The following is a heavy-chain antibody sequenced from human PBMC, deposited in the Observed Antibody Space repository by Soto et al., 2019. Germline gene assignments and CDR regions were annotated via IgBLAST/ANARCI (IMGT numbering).Heavy chain of an antibody. CDR1: GYTFTGYY. CDR3: ARDYRAISREPIPVPPDY. V-gene: IGHV1-2*02. CDR2: INPNSGGT. J-gene: IGHJ4*02. D-gene: IGHD2-2*01. Sequence: GASVKVSCKASGYTFTGYYMHWVRQAPGQGLEWMGWINPNSGGTNYAQKFQGRVTMTRDTSISTAYMELSRLRSDDTAVYYCARDYRAISREPIPVPPDYWGQGTLVTVSS.